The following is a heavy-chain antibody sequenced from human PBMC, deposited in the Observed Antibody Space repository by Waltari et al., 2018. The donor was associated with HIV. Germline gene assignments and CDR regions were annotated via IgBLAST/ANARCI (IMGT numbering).Heavy chain of an antibody. CDR3: ARVTGNTKGSWFDP. CDR2: IWYDGSKK. Sequence: QVQLVESGGGVVQPAKSLRLSFAASGFTFNTYGMVWVRQAPGKGLGLVSVIWYDGSKKYYGDSVKGRFTISKDNSKNTLHRQMNSLRAEDTAVYYCARVTGNTKGSWFDPWGQGTLVTVSS. V-gene: IGHV3-33*01. J-gene: IGHJ5*02. CDR1: GFTFNTYG. D-gene: IGHD1-7*01.